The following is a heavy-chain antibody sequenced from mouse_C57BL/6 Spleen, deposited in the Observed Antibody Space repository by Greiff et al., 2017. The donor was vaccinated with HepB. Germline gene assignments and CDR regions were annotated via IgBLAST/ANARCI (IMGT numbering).Heavy chain of an antibody. D-gene: IGHD1-1*01. CDR1: GYTFTDYN. V-gene: IGHV1-18*01. CDR3: ARRGYYGSSYPFAY. J-gene: IGHJ3*01. CDR2: INPNNGGT. Sequence: DVQLQESGPELVKPGASVKIPCKASGYTFTDYNMDWVKQSHGKSLEWIGDINPNNGGTIYNQKFKGKATLTVDKSSSTAYMELRSLTSEDTAVYYCARRGYYGSSYPFAYWGQGTLVTVSA.